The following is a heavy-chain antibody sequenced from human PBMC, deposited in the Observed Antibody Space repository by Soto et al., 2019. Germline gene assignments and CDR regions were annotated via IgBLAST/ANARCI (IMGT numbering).Heavy chain of an antibody. CDR2: IKSDGSNI. Sequence: EVQLVESGGGLVQPGGSLRLSCAASGFTFSSYWMHWVRQASGKGLVWVSRIKSDGSNINYADSVKGRFTISRDNAKNTLYLQMNSLRAEDTAIYYCARGGFSGSGSFIQGDYWGQGTLVTVSS. V-gene: IGHV3-74*01. CDR3: ARGGFSGSGSFIQGDY. CDR1: GFTFSSYW. D-gene: IGHD3-10*01. J-gene: IGHJ4*02.